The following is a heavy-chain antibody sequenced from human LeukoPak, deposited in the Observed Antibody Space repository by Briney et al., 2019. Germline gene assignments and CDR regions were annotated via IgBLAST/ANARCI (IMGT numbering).Heavy chain of an antibody. V-gene: IGHV4-34*01. D-gene: IGHD6-13*01. CDR2: INHSGST. CDR3: ARGRGAAAGIGVRSWFDP. J-gene: IGHJ5*02. CDR1: GGSFSGYY. Sequence: SETLSLTRAVYGGSFSGYYWSWIRQPPGKGLEWIGEINHSGSTNYNPSLKSRVTISVDTSKNQFSLKLSSVTAADTAVYYCARGRGAAAGIGVRSWFDPWGQGTLVTVSS.